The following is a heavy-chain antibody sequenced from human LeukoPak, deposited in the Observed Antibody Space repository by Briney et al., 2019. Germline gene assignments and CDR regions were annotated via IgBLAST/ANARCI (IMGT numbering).Heavy chain of an antibody. CDR1: GYTFTNYY. J-gene: IGHJ4*01. CDR3: AREEEGGTFDY. CDR2: IRHSGGT. D-gene: IGHD3-16*01. Sequence: ASVKVSFKASGYTFTNYYMHWVRQAPGQGLEWMGIIRHSGGTIYAQKFQGRVAMTGDTSTSTVYMELSSLRCEDTALYYCAREEEGGTFDYWGQGTLVTVSS. V-gene: IGHV1-46*01.